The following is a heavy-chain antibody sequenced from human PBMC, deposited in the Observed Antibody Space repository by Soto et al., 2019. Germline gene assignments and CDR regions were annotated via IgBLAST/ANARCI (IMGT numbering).Heavy chain of an antibody. CDR2: IKSDGSST. D-gene: IGHD6-13*01. CDR1: GFTFSSYW. J-gene: IGHJ4*02. CDR3: ARGGSSYSSSWYPY. Sequence: GGSLRLSCAASGFTFSSYWMHWVRQAPGKGLVWVSRIKSDGSSTNYADSVKGRFTISRDSAKNTLYLQMNSLRAEDAVVYYCARGGSSYSSSWYPYWGQGTLVTVSS. V-gene: IGHV3-74*01.